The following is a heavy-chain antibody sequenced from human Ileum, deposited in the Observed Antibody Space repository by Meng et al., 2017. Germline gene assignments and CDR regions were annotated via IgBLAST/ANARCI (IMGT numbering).Heavy chain of an antibody. CDR2: IWSDGRSQ. Sequence: QVQLVESGGGVVQPGRSLRLSCAASGIPFSASGMHWVRPAPGKGLEWVAMIWSDGRSQYYSDSVKGRFTISRDNSKNMVYLQMSGLRAEDTALYYCARDKGVTALDQWGQGSLVTVSS. CDR1: GIPFSASG. V-gene: IGHV3-33*01. D-gene: IGHD5-18*01. CDR3: ARDKGVTALDQ. J-gene: IGHJ5*02.